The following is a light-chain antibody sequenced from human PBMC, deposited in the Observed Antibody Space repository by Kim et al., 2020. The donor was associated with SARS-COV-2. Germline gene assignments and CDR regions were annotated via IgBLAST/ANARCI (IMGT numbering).Light chain of an antibody. CDR3: LQQNVYPWT. V-gene: IGKV1-17*03. CDR1: QGIANS. CDR2: AAI. J-gene: IGKJ1*01. Sequence: DIQMTQSPSAISASVGDRVTITCRASQGIANSLFWFQQKPGKVPKRLIYAAINLQSGVPARFSGSGSGTEFSLTISSLQPEDFATYYCLQQNVYPWTFGQGTKVDIK.